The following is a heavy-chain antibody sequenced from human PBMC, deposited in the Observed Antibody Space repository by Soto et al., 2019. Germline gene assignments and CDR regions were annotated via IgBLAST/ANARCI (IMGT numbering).Heavy chain of an antibody. D-gene: IGHD5-18*01. J-gene: IGHJ6*03. Sequence: SETLSLTCAVYGGSFSGYYWSWIRQPPGKGLEWIGEINHSGSTNYNPSLKSRVTISVDTSKNQFSLKLSSVTAADTAVYYCARVEGYSYGFKYYYYYMDVWGKGTTVTVSS. CDR2: INHSGST. CDR3: ARVEGYSYGFKYYYYYMDV. V-gene: IGHV4-34*01. CDR1: GGSFSGYY.